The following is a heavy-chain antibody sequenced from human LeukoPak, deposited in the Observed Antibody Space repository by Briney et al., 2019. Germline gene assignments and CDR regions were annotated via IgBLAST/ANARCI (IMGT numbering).Heavy chain of an antibody. CDR1: GYTFSGYY. D-gene: IGHD3-22*01. Sequence: ASVKVSCKASGYTFSGYYMHWLRQAPGQGIEWMGRINPNSGGTNYAQKLQGRVTMTRDTSISTAYMELSRLRSDDTAVYYCARDRFYYDSSGYYKYYFDYWGQGTLVTVSS. CDR3: ARDRFYYDSSGYYKYYFDY. J-gene: IGHJ4*02. V-gene: IGHV1-2*06. CDR2: INPNSGGT.